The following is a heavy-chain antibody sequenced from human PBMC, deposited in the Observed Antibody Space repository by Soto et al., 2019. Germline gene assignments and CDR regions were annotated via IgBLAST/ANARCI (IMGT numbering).Heavy chain of an antibody. CDR1: GGTFSSYT. CDR3: ARDCSGGSCYSVDAFDI. V-gene: IGHV1-69*08. CDR2: IIPILGIA. Sequence: QVQLVQSGAEVKKPGSSVKVSCKASGGTFSSYTISWVRQAPGQGLEWMGRIIPILGIANYAQKFQGRVTITADKSTSTAYMELSSLRSEDTDVYYCARDCSGGSCYSVDAFDIWGQGTMVTVSS. J-gene: IGHJ3*02. D-gene: IGHD2-15*01.